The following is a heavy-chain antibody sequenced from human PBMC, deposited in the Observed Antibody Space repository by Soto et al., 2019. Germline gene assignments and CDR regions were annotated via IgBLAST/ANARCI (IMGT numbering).Heavy chain of an antibody. Sequence: EVHLLESGGGFLQPGGSLRLSCAASGFSFNNYVMSWVRQAPGKGPEWVSSISGSDGVTYYADSVKGRFTISRDNSKNTLYLQLSSLRSEDTAIYYCVKDWSGKTCPCLDVWGQGTTVTVSS. J-gene: IGHJ6*02. CDR2: ISGSDGVT. D-gene: IGHD3-3*01. CDR3: VKDWSGKTCPCLDV. V-gene: IGHV3-23*01. CDR1: GFSFNNYV.